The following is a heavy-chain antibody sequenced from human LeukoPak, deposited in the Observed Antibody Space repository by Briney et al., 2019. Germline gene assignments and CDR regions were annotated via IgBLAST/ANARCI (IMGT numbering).Heavy chain of an antibody. V-gene: IGHV4-38-2*02. Sequence: SETLSLTCTVSGYSISSGYYWGWIRQPPGKGLEWIGSIYHSGSTYYNPSLKSRVTISVDTSKNQFSLKLSSVTAADTAVYYCARQGAQASGSFQHWGQGTLVTVSS. CDR1: GYSISSGYY. CDR2: IYHSGST. D-gene: IGHD1-26*01. J-gene: IGHJ1*01. CDR3: ARQGAQASGSFQH.